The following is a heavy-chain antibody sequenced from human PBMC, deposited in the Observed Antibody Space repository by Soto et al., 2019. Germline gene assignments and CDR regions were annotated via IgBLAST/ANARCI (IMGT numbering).Heavy chain of an antibody. CDR2: IYHSGST. Sequence: QVQLQESGPGLVKPSGTLSLTCAVSGGSISSSNWWSWVRQPPGQGLEWIGEIYHSGSTNYNPSLKSRVTISVDKSQNQFSLKLSSVTAADTAVYYWARDGRGSSGWSVWFDPWGQGTLVTVSS. D-gene: IGHD6-19*01. CDR3: ARDGRGSSGWSVWFDP. J-gene: IGHJ5*02. V-gene: IGHV4-4*02. CDR1: GGSISSSNW.